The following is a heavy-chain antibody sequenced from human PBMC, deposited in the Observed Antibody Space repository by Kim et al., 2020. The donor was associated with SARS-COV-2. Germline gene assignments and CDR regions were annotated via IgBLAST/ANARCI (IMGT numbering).Heavy chain of an antibody. CDR3: AKVSSGSSGWFEYSHH. D-gene: IGHD6-19*01. V-gene: IGHV3-23*01. Sequence: GGSLRLSCAASGFTFNNYAMSWVRQAPGKGLEWVAGIRDNGGSTKYADSVKGRFSISRDNSKNTLYLQMDSLRAEDTAVYYCAKVSSGSSGWFEYSHHWGQGTLVTVSS. CDR2: IRDNGGST. J-gene: IGHJ1*01. CDR1: GFTFNNYA.